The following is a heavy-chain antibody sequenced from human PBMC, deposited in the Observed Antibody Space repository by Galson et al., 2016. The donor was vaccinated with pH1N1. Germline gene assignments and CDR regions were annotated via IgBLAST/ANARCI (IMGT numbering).Heavy chain of an antibody. Sequence: QSGAEVKKPGESLKISCEVSGYSFTNYWIGWARQMPRRGLEWMGHIFLGDSATRYSPSFQGQVTISADKSITTAYLQWSSLKASDTAIYYCAGRRGGLYYFDYWGQGSLVTVSS. CDR3: AGRRGGLYYFDY. CDR1: GYSFTNYW. J-gene: IGHJ4*02. CDR2: IFLGDSAT. D-gene: IGHD2-15*01. V-gene: IGHV5-51*03.